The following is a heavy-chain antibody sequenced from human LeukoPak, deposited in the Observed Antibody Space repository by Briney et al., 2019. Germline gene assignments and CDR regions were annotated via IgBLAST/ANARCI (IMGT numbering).Heavy chain of an antibody. CDR1: GGTFSSYA. CDR3: ARMGNYYDSSGYYAALDY. V-gene: IGHV1-69*13. Sequence: SVKVSCKASGGTFSSYAISWVRQAPGQGLEWMGGIIPIFGTANYAQKFQGRVTITADESTSTAYMELSSLRSEDTAVYYCARMGNYYDSSGYYAALDYWGQGTLVTVSS. J-gene: IGHJ4*02. CDR2: IIPIFGTA. D-gene: IGHD3-22*01.